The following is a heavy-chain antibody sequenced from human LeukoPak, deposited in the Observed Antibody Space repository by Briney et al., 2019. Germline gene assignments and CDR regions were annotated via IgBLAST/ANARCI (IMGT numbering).Heavy chain of an antibody. CDR2: ISSSSSTI. D-gene: IGHD3-10*02. Sequence: PGGSLRLSCAASGFTFSSYSMNWVRQAPGKGLEWVSYISSSSSTIYYADSVKGRFTISRDNAKNSLYLQMNSLRAEDTAVYYCARGRQGYSVGGYYFDYWGQGTLVTVSS. V-gene: IGHV3-48*04. CDR1: GFTFSSYS. CDR3: ARGRQGYSVGGYYFDY. J-gene: IGHJ4*02.